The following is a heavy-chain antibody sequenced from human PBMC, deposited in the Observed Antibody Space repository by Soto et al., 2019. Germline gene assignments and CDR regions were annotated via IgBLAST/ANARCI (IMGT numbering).Heavy chain of an antibody. D-gene: IGHD2-21*02. CDR2: INHSGST. CDR3: ARVNRAYCGGDCYSGYFDY. V-gene: IGHV4-34*01. CDR1: GGSFSGYY. Sequence: KPSETLSLTCAVYGGSFSGYYWSWIRQPPGKGLEWIGEINHSGSTNYNPSLKSRVTISVDTSKNQFSLKLSSVTAADTAVYYCARVNRAYCGGDCYSGYFDYWGQGTLVTVSS. J-gene: IGHJ4*02.